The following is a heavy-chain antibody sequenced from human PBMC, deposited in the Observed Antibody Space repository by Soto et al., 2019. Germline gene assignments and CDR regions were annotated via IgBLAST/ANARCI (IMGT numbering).Heavy chain of an antibody. D-gene: IGHD6-19*01. CDR2: ISSSSSTI. V-gene: IGHV3-48*04. CDR3: ARDRGWSLFDY. J-gene: IGHJ4*02. CDR1: GFTFSSYS. Sequence: AGGSLILSCAASGFTFSSYSMNWVRQAPGKGLEWVSYISSSSSTIYYADSVKGRFTISRDNAKNTLYLQMNSLRAEDTAVYYCARDRGWSLFDYWGQGTLVTVSS.